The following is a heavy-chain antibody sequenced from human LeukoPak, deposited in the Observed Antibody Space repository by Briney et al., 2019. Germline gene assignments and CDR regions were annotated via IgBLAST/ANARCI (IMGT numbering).Heavy chain of an antibody. CDR3: ARRNDFWSGYPTRWFDP. CDR2: IYPGDSDT. Sequence: GESLKISCKGSGYSFTSYWIGWVRQMPGKGLEWMGTIYPGDSDTRYSPSFQGQVTISADKSISTAYLQWSSLKASDTAMYYCARRNDFWSGYPTRWFDPWGQGTLVTVSS. D-gene: IGHD3-3*01. J-gene: IGHJ5*02. V-gene: IGHV5-51*01. CDR1: GYSFTSYW.